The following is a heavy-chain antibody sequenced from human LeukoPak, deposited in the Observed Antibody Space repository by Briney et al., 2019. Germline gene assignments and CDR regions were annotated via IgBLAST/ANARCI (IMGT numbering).Heavy chain of an antibody. CDR2: ISSSSSYI. J-gene: IGHJ6*02. Sequence: GGSLRLSCAASGFTFNSYAMTWVRQAPGKWLEWVSSISSSSSYIYYADSVKGRFTISRDNAKNSLYLQMNSLRAEDTAVYYCARVLFGELGGFYYYYYGMDVWGQGTTVTVSS. CDR3: ARVLFGELGGFYYYYYGMDV. D-gene: IGHD3-10*01. V-gene: IGHV3-21*01. CDR1: GFTFNSYA.